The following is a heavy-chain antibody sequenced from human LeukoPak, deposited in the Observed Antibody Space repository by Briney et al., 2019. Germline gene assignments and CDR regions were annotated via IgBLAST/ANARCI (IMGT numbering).Heavy chain of an antibody. CDR1: GFTFITYG. CDR3: ATLGGTLGF. V-gene: IGHV3-30*03. Sequence: GRSLRLSCAASGFTFITYGMHWVRQAPGKGLEWVAVISYDGSNKYYADSVKGRFTISRDNSKNTLYLQMNSLRAEDTAVYYCATLGGTLGFWGQGTLVTVSS. J-gene: IGHJ4*02. D-gene: IGHD3-16*01. CDR2: ISYDGSNK.